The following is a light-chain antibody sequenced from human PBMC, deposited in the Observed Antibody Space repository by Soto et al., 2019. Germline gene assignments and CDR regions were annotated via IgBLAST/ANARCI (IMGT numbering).Light chain of an antibody. Sequence: QSVLTLPPSVSAAPGQKVTISCSGSSSNIGGNSVSWYQQLPGTAPKLLIYDDNKRPSGIPDRFSGSKSGTSDTLGITGFQNGDEADYYCGSWDSSMSAYVFGPGTKVTVL. CDR3: GSWDSSMSAYV. V-gene: IGLV1-51*01. CDR2: DDN. CDR1: SSNIGGNS. J-gene: IGLJ1*01.